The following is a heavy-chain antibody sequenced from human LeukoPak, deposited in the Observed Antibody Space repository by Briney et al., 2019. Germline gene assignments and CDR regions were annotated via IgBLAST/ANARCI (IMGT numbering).Heavy chain of an antibody. V-gene: IGHV4-39*07. J-gene: IGHJ4*02. CDR1: GGPISSSSYY. D-gene: IGHD2-8*01. Sequence: SETLSLTCTVSGGPISSSSYYWGWIRQPPGKGLEWIGEINHSGSTNYNPSLKSRVTISVDTSKNQFSLKLSSVTAADTAVYYCARGRLVPPRGSYYFDYWGQGTLVTVSS. CDR3: ARGRLVPPRGSYYFDY. CDR2: INHSGST.